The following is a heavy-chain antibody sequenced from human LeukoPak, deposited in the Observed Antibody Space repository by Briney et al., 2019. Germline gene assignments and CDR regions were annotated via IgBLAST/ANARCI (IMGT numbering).Heavy chain of an antibody. CDR2: IYYSGST. CDR1: GGSISSYY. V-gene: IGHV4-59*08. D-gene: IGHD2-15*01. Sequence: PSETLSLTCTVSGGSISSYYWSWIRQPPEKGLEWNGYIYYSGSTNYNPSLKSRVTISVDTSKNQFSLKLSSVTAADTAVYYCARRYCSGGSCYSAIDNWGQGTLVTVSS. J-gene: IGHJ4*02. CDR3: ARRYCSGGSCYSAIDN.